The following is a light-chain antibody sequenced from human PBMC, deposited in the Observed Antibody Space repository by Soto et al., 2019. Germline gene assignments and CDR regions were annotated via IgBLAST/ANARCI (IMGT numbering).Light chain of an antibody. CDR1: QSMSSW. CDR2: KAS. J-gene: IGKJ1*01. CDR3: QQYNSYWT. Sequence: DIPMTQSPSTLSASVGDRVTITCRASQSMSSWLDWYQQKPGKAPKLLIYKASSLESGVPSRFSGSGSGTEFTLTISSLQPDDFATYYCQQYNSYWTFGQGTKVEIK. V-gene: IGKV1-5*03.